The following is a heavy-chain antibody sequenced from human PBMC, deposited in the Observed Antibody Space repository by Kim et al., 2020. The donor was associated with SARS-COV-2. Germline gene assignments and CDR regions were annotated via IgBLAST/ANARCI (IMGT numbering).Heavy chain of an antibody. J-gene: IGHJ4*02. Sequence: SETLSLTCTVSGGSISSNSYYWGWVRQPPGKGLEWIGSVHYTGTTYYHPSLKSRVTISVETSKNQFSLNLSSVTAADTAVYYCERSVGSYWGQGILVTVSS. CDR3: ERSVGSY. CDR1: GGSISSNSYY. V-gene: IGHV4-39*01. D-gene: IGHD2-15*01. CDR2: VHYTGTT.